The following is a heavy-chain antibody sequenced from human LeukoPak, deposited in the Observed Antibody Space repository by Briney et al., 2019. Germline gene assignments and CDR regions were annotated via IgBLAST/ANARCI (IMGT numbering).Heavy chain of an antibody. D-gene: IGHD6-19*01. CDR2: IIPIFGTA. J-gene: IGHJ1*01. V-gene: IGHV1-69*06. CDR1: GYTFTSYA. Sequence: GASVKVSCKASGYTFTSYAISWARQAPGQGLEWMGGIIPIFGTANYAQKFQGRVTITADKSTSTAYMELSSLRSEDTAVYYCAREEQWLVRGYFQHWGQGTLVTVSS. CDR3: AREEQWLVRGYFQH.